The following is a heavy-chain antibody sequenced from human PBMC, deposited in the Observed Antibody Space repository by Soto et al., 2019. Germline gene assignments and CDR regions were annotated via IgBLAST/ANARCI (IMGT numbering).Heavy chain of an antibody. CDR2: INHSGTI. V-gene: IGHV4-34*01. J-gene: IGHJ6*02. CDR1: GGSFSGYY. CDR3: ARADRTLVTSYSLDV. Sequence: SETLSLTCAVYGGSFSGYYWTWIRQPPGKGLEWIGEINHSGTINFNPSLKSRLTISLDTSKKHFSLKLSSVTDADTAAYYCARADRTLVTSYSLDVWGQGTTVTVYS. D-gene: IGHD2-21*02.